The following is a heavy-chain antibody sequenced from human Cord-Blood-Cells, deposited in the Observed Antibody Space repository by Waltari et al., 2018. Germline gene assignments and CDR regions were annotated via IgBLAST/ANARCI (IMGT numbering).Heavy chain of an antibody. D-gene: IGHD6-13*01. CDR2: INHSGST. J-gene: IGHJ4*02. CDR3: ARGGGAAGTSFDY. Sequence: QVQLQQWGAGLLKPSETLSLTCAVYGGSFSGYYCSWIRQPPGKGLEWIGEINHSGSTNYNPSLKSRVTISVDTSKNQFSLKLSSVTAADTAVYYCARGGGAAGTSFDYWGQGTLVTVSS. V-gene: IGHV4-34*01. CDR1: GGSFSGYY.